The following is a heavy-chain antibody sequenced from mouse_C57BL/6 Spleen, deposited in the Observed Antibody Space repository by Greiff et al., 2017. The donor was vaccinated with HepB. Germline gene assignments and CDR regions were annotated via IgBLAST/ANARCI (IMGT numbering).Heavy chain of an antibody. J-gene: IGHJ3*01. V-gene: IGHV1-55*01. CDR3: ARSGGLYGNYGAWFAY. D-gene: IGHD2-1*01. CDR2: IYPGSGST. Sequence: QVQLQQPGAELVKPGASVKMSCKASGYTFTSYWITWVKQRPGQGLEWIGDIYPGSGSTNYNEKFKSKATLTVDTSSSTAYMQLSSLTSEDSAVYYCARSGGLYGNYGAWFAYWGQGTLVTVSA. CDR1: GYTFTSYW.